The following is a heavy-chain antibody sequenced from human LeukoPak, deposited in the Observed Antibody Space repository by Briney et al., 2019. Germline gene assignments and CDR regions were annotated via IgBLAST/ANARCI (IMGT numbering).Heavy chain of an antibody. D-gene: IGHD6-13*01. CDR3: ARGTAATGLDY. CDR1: GFTFSGYY. V-gene: IGHV3-21*06. Sequence: GGSLRLSFAASGFTFSGYYMNWVRQAPGKGLEWVSSISSSSSYIFYADSVKGRFTISRDNAKNSLYLQINSLTAEDTAVYYCARGTAATGLDYWGQGTLVTVSS. CDR2: ISSSSSYI. J-gene: IGHJ4*02.